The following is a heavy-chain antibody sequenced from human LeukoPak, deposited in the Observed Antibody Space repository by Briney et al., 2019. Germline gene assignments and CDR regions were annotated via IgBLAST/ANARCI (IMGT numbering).Heavy chain of an antibody. CDR1: GFTFSSYW. Sequence: HSGGSLRLSCAASGFTFSSYWMTWVRQAPGKGLEWVANIKPDGSQIYYVDSVKGRFTISRDNAKNSLYLQMNSLRAEDTAVYYCARDLNWETYWGQGTLVTVSS. V-gene: IGHV3-7*01. CDR2: IKPDGSQI. CDR3: ARDLNWETY. D-gene: IGHD1-1*01. J-gene: IGHJ4*02.